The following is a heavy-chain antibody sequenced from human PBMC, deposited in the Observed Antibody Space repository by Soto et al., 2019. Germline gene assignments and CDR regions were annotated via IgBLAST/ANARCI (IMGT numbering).Heavy chain of an antibody. CDR3: ARGHSNGWSSTFYYFAY. CDR1: GGTFSSDA. D-gene: IGHD6-19*01. V-gene: IGHV1-69*13. J-gene: IGHJ4*02. Sequence: GASVKVSCKASGGTFSSDAISWVRQAPAQGLEWMGGILPMFKTANYAQKFQGRVTISADDSTNTAYMELSSLRSEDTAVYYCARGHSNGWSSTFYYFAYWGQGTLVTVSS. CDR2: ILPMFKTA.